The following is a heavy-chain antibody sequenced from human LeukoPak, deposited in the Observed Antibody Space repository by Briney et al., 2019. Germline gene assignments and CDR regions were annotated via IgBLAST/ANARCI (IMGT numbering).Heavy chain of an antibody. V-gene: IGHV3-48*03. CDR3: SRTKMSPYSYYGMDV. J-gene: IGHJ6*02. Sequence: GGSLRLSCTASGFTFSDYEMTWVRQAPGMGLEWVAFISSSGSTMYYADSVRGRFTLSRDSAKTSLFLQMNSLRAEDTAVYYCSRTKMSPYSYYGMDVWGRGTTVTVSS. D-gene: IGHD2-8*01. CDR2: ISSSGSTM. CDR1: GFTFSDYE.